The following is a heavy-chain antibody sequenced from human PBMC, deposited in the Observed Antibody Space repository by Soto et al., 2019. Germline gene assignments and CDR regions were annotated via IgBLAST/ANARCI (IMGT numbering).Heavy chain of an antibody. V-gene: IGHV1-3*01. D-gene: IGHD2-15*01. Sequence: QVQLVQSGAEVKKPGASVKVSCKASGYTFISYAMHWVRQAPGQRLEWMGWINAGNGNTKYSQKFQGRVTITRDTSASTAYMELSSLRSEDTAVYYCARGFRVGNADWFDPWGQGTLVTVSS. CDR3: ARGFRVGNADWFDP. J-gene: IGHJ5*02. CDR1: GYTFISYA. CDR2: INAGNGNT.